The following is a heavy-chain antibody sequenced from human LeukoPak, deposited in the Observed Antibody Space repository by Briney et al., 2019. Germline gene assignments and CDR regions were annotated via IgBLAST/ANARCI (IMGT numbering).Heavy chain of an antibody. CDR2: ISYDGSNK. CDR3: ARPLTVVVINDAFDI. CDR1: GFTFSSYA. D-gene: IGHD3-22*01. V-gene: IGHV3-30-3*01. Sequence: GGSLRLSCAASGFTFSSYAMHWVRQAPGKGLEWVAVISYDGSNKYYADSVKGRFTISRDNSKNTLYLQMNGLRAEDTAVYYCARPLTVVVINDAFDIWGQGTMVTVSS. J-gene: IGHJ3*02.